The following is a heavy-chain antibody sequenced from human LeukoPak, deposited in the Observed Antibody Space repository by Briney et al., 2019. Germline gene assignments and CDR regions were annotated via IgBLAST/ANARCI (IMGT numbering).Heavy chain of an antibody. J-gene: IGHJ4*02. CDR3: AKSLYYYDSSGYFIYDY. V-gene: IGHV3-23*01. CDR1: GFTFSSYA. D-gene: IGHD3-22*01. CDR2: ISGSGGST. Sequence: GGSLRLSCAASGFTFSSYAMSWVRQAPGKGLEWVSAISGSGGSTYYADSVKGRFTISRDNSKNTLYLQMNSLRAEDTAVYYRAKSLYYYDSSGYFIYDYWGQGTLVTVSS.